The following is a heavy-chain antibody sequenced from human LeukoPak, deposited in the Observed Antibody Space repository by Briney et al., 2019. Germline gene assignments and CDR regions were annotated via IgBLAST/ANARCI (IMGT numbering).Heavy chain of an antibody. D-gene: IGHD1-20*01. CDR2: IRYDGIKT. J-gene: IGHJ4*02. V-gene: IGHV3-30*02. Sequence: GGSLRLSCAASGFTLSSYGEHWVRQAPGRVLEWVAFIRYDGIKTFYADSVKDRFTISRDNSKNTLYLQMNSLRTEDTAVYYCAKDPPITGTGFDYWGQGTLVTVSS. CDR1: GFTLSSYG. CDR3: AKDPPITGTGFDY.